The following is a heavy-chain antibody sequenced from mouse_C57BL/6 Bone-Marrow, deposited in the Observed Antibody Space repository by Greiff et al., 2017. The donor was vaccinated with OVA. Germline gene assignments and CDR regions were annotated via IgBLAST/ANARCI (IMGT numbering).Heavy chain of an antibody. V-gene: IGHV14-2*01. CDR1: GFNIKDYY. D-gene: IGHD1-1*01. Sequence: EVQRVESGAELVKPGASVKLSCTASGFNIKDYYMHWVKQRTEQGLEWIGRIDPEDGETKYAPKFQGKATITADTSSNTAYLQLSSLTSEDTAVYYCARRGGDYYGSSSYFDYWGQGTTLTVSS. CDR2: IDPEDGET. J-gene: IGHJ2*01. CDR3: ARRGGDYYGSSSYFDY.